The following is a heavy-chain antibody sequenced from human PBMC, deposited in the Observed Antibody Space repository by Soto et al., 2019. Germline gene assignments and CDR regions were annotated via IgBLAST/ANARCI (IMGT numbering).Heavy chain of an antibody. D-gene: IGHD3-10*01. CDR3: ARDQCFGSASSNKRYSYFYGIDV. Sequence: EVQLVETGGGLIQPGGSLRLSCAASGFIVSSNYMSWVRQAPGRGLEWVSYVHSDGTTYYADSVKGRFTISRDNSKNMVYLHMNSLRVEDTAVYYCARDQCFGSASSNKRYSYFYGIDVWGQGTTVTVSS. CDR1: GFIVSSNY. CDR2: VHSDGTT. J-gene: IGHJ6*02. V-gene: IGHV3-53*02.